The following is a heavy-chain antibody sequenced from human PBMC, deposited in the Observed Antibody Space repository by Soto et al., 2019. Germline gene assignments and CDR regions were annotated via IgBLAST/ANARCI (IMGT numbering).Heavy chain of an antibody. CDR2: IVVGSGNT. CDR1: GFAYTSSA. J-gene: IGHJ3*02. V-gene: IGHV1-58*01. D-gene: IGHD2-15*01. Sequence: TVKVSCKAAGFAYTSSAVQWARQARGQRLEWIGWIVVGSGNTNYAQKFQERVTITRDMSTSTAYMELSSLRSEDTAVYYCAAKPLGYCCGGSCYHAFDIWGQGTMAT. CDR3: AAKPLGYCCGGSCYHAFDI.